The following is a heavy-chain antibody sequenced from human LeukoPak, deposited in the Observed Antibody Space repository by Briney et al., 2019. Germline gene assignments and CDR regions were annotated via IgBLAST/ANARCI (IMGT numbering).Heavy chain of an antibody. V-gene: IGHV3-20*01. CDR3: ARDLGGCSSTSCRNWFDP. Sequence: GGSLRLSCAASGFTFDDYGMSWVRQAPGKGLEWVSGINWNGGSTGYADSVKGRFTISRDNAKNSLYLQMNSLRAEDTALYHCARDLGGCSSTSCRNWFDPWGQGTLVTVSS. CDR2: INWNGGST. CDR1: GFTFDDYG. D-gene: IGHD2-2*01. J-gene: IGHJ5*02.